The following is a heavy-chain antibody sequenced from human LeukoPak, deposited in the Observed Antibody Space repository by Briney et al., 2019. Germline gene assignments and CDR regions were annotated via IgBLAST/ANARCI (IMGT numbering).Heavy chain of an antibody. J-gene: IGHJ3*02. CDR2: ISAYNGNT. CDR3: ARDGYYYDSSASDDAFDI. D-gene: IGHD3-22*01. CDR1: GYTFTSYG. V-gene: IGHV1-18*01. Sequence: ASVKVSYKASGYTFTSYGISWVRRAPGQGLEWMGSISAYNGNTNYAQKLQGRVTMTTDTSTSTAYMELRSLRSDDTAVYYCARDGYYYDSSASDDAFDIWGQGTMVTVSS.